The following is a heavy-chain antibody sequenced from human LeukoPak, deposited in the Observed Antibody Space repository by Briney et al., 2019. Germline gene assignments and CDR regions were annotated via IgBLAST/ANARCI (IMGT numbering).Heavy chain of an antibody. D-gene: IGHD2-2*01. CDR1: GYTFSNYG. CDR3: ARDAYYRYCSSTSCLGWFDP. J-gene: IGHJ5*02. V-gene: IGHV1-18*01. Sequence: GASVKVSCKASGYTFSNYGISWVRQAPGQGLEWMGWISAYNGNTNYAQKFQGRVTMTTDTSTSTAYMELRSLRSDDTAVYYCARDAYYRYCSSTSCLGWFDPWGQGTLVTVSS. CDR2: ISAYNGNT.